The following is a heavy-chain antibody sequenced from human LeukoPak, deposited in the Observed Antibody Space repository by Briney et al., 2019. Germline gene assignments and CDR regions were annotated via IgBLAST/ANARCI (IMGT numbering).Heavy chain of an antibody. V-gene: IGHV5-51*01. CDR1: RESFTSYR. CDR2: IYPGDSDT. CDR3: GRVPGYSYGLVDY. J-gene: IGHJ4*02. Sequence: GESLKISCKGSRESFTSYRIGWVRQMPGKGLEWMGIIYPGDSDTRYSPSFQGQVTISADKSISTAYLQWSSLKASDTAMYFCGRVPGYSYGLVDYWGQGTLVTVSS. D-gene: IGHD5-18*01.